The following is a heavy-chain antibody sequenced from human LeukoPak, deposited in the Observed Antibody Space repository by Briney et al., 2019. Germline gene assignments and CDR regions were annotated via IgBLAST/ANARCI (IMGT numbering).Heavy chain of an antibody. CDR2: ISSSASAI. CDR3: ARARARYGDYAMDI. CDR1: GFTFSDYY. Sequence: MTGGSLRLSCAASGFTFSDYYMTWIRQAPGKGLEWVSYISSSASAIYYADSVKGRFTISRDNAKNSLYLQMNSLRAEDTAVYYCARARARYGDYAMDIWGQGTMVTVSS. V-gene: IGHV3-11*04. J-gene: IGHJ3*02. D-gene: IGHD4-17*01.